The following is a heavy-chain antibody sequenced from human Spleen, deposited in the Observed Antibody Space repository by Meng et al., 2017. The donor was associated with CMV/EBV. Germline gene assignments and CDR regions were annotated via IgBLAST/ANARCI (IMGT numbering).Heavy chain of an antibody. V-gene: IGHV1-69*02. D-gene: IGHD2-2*01. CDR3: ARVIVPAAIWAFDI. J-gene: IGHJ3*02. Sequence: SVKVSCKASGGTFSSYTISWVRQAPGQGLEWMGRIIPILGIATYAQRFQDRVTITADKSTSTAYMELSSLRFEDTAVYYCARVIVPAAIWAFDIWGQGTMVTVSS. CDR2: IIPILGIA. CDR1: GGTFSSYT.